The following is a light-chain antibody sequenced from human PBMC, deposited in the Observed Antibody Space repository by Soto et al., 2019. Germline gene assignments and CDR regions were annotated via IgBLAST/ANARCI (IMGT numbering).Light chain of an antibody. CDR1: QSISNW. CDR2: DAS. V-gene: IGKV1-5*01. Sequence: DIQMTQSPSTLSASVGDRVTITCRASQSISNWLAWYQQKPGKAPKLLIYDASSLESGVPSRFSGSGSGTEFTLTISSLQPDDFATYYCQQYNSYWTFSQGTKVEIK. CDR3: QQYNSYWT. J-gene: IGKJ1*01.